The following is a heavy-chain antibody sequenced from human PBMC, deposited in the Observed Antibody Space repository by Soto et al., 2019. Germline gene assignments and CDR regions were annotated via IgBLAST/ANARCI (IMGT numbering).Heavy chain of an antibody. V-gene: IGHV3-9*01. CDR3: AKDPASGYCSGGSCYGRYGMDV. CDR1: GFTFDDYA. CDR2: ISWNSGSI. Sequence: GGSLRLSCAASGFTFDDYAMHWVRQAQGKGLEWVSGISWNSGSIGYADSVKGRFTISRDNAKNSLYLQMNSLRAEDTALYYCAKDPASGYCSGGSCYGRYGMDVWGQGTTVTVSS. D-gene: IGHD2-15*01. J-gene: IGHJ6*02.